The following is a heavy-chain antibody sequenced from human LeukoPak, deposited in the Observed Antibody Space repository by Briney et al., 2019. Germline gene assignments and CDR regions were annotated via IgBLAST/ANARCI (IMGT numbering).Heavy chain of an antibody. J-gene: IGHJ4*02. CDR3: AAEGTYGQAFDY. Sequence: GASVKVSCKASGYTFTGYYMHWVRQAPGQGLEWMGWINPKSGGTNYAQKFQGRVTMTRDTSISTAYMELSRLRYDDTAVYYCAAEGTYGQAFDYWGQGTLVTVSS. V-gene: IGHV1-2*02. D-gene: IGHD3-10*01. CDR2: INPKSGGT. CDR1: GYTFTGYY.